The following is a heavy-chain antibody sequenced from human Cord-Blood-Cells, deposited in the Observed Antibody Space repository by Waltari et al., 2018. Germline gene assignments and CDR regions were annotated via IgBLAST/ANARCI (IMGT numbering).Heavy chain of an antibody. Sequence: HWVRQAPGQGLEWMGWINPNSGGTNYAQKFQGWVTMTRDTSISTAYMELSRLRSDDTAVYYCARSKVCSSGCPLDYWGQGTLVTVSS. J-gene: IGHJ4*02. V-gene: IGHV1-2*04. CDR3: ARSKVCSSGCPLDY. D-gene: IGHD6-19*01. CDR2: INPNSGGT.